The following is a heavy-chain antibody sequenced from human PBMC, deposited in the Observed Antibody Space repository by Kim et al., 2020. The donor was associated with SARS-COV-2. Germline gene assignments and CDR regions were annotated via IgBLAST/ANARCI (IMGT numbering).Heavy chain of an antibody. V-gene: IGHV4-39*01. CDR2: IYYSGST. Sequence: SETLSLTCIVSRGSISSSSYYWGWFRQPPGKGLEWIGSIYYSGSTYYNSSLKSRVTISADTSKNQFSLRLSSVTAADTAVYYCARLVEYSYGFFDYCGQGTLVTVSS. D-gene: IGHD5-18*01. CDR3: ARLVEYSYGFFDY. J-gene: IGHJ4*02. CDR1: RGSISSSSYY.